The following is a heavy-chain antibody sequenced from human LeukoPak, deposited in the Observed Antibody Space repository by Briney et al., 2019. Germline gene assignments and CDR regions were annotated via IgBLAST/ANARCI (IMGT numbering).Heavy chain of an antibody. Sequence: KPGGSLRLSCVGFGFTFRSHAMSWVRQAPEKGLEFVSGIYENGGTTYYADSVKGRFSISRDNSKNTLYLQMDSLRGEDTAVYYCAKDFRIGYSAHFDYWGQGALVTVSS. CDR1: GFTFRSHA. CDR3: AKDFRIGYSAHFDY. J-gene: IGHJ4*02. CDR2: IYENGGTT. D-gene: IGHD2-21*01. V-gene: IGHV3-23*01.